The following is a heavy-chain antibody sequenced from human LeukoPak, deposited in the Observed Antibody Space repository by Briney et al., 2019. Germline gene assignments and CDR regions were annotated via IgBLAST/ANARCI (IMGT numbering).Heavy chain of an antibody. V-gene: IGHV4-30-4*01. CDR3: ARHSTMEDFWSGYTNYYYGMDV. Sequence: PSQTLSLTCTVSGGSISSGDYYWSWIRQPPGKGLEWIGYIYYSGSTYYNPSLKSRVTISVDTSKNQFSLKLSSVTAADTAVYYCARHSTMEDFWSGYTNYYYGMDVWGQGTTVTVSS. J-gene: IGHJ6*02. CDR2: IYYSGST. CDR1: GGSISSGDYY. D-gene: IGHD3-3*01.